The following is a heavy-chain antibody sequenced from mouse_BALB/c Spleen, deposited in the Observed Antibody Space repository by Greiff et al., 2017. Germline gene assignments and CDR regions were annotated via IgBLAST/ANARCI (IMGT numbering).Heavy chain of an antibody. D-gene: IGHD1-1*01. V-gene: IGHV3-6*02. CDR3: AHYYGNLDY. Sequence: VQLKESGPGLVKPSQSLSLTCSVTGYSITSGYYWNWIRQFPGNKLEWMGYISYDGSNNYNPSLKNRISITRDTSKNQFFLKLNSVTTEDTATYYCAHYYGNLDYWGQGTTLTVSS. J-gene: IGHJ2*01. CDR2: ISYDGSN. CDR1: GYSITSGYY.